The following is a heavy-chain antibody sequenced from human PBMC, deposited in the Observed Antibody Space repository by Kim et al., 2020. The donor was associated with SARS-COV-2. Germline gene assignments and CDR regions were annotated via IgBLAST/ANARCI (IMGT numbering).Heavy chain of an antibody. CDR2: ISSSSSYT. V-gene: IGHV3-11*05. D-gene: IGHD3-22*01. J-gene: IGHJ6*02. CDR1: GFTFSDYY. Sequence: GGSLRLSCAASGFTFSDYYMSWIRQAPGKGLEWVSYISSSSSYTNYADSVKGRFTISRDNAKNSLYLQMNSLRAEDTVVYYCARDYYDSSGPPPYYYYYGMDVWGQGTTVTVSS. CDR3: ARDYYDSSGPPPYYYYYGMDV.